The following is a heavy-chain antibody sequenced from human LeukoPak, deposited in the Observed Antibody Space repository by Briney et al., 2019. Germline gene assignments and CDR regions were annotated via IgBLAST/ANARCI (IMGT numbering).Heavy chain of an antibody. CDR3: ARDPTGEDY. CDR2: MNPNSGST. D-gene: IGHD3-10*01. CDR1: GYTFTNFD. V-gene: IGHV1-8*01. J-gene: IGHJ4*02. Sequence: ASVKVSCKASGYTFTNFDINWVRQASGQGLEWVGWMNPNSGSTGYAQKFQGRVTMTRDTSISTAYMELSRLRSDDTAVYYCARDPTGEDYWGQGTLVTVSS.